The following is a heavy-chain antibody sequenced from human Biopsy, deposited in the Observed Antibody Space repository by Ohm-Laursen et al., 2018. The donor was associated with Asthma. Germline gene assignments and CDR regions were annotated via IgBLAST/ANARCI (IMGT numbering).Heavy chain of an antibody. J-gene: IGHJ3*02. Sequence: PSQTLSLTCTVSGDSITSGGCCWNWIRQHPGKGLEWIGYIHHSGTSYFNPSLKSRVSFSRDTSKNQFSLQLRSVTAADTAVYYCARQKLVAAEGPFDMWGQGTMVIVSS. CDR1: GDSITSGGCC. D-gene: IGHD1-26*01. V-gene: IGHV4-31*03. CDR2: IHHSGTS. CDR3: ARQKLVAAEGPFDM.